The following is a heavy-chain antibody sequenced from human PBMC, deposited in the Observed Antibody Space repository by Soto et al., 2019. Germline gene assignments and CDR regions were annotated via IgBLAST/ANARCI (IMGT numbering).Heavy chain of an antibody. CDR3: ARGFGDIVVVPANWFDP. CDR1: GFTFSSYS. V-gene: IGHV3-21*01. D-gene: IGHD2-2*01. J-gene: IGHJ5*02. CDR2: ISSSSSYI. Sequence: GESLKISCAASGFTFSSYSMNWVRQAPGKGLEWVSSISSSSSYIYYADSVKGRFTISRDNAKNSLYLQMNSLRAEDTAVYYCARGFGDIVVVPANWFDPWGQGTLVTVSS.